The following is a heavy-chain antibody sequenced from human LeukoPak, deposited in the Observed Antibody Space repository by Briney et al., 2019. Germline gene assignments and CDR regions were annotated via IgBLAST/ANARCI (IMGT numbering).Heavy chain of an antibody. CDR2: MFYSGSS. V-gene: IGHV4-59*01. D-gene: IGHD6-19*01. CDR3: ARFNRNSSGWIDY. CDR1: GGSISSYY. J-gene: IGHJ4*02. Sequence: KTSETLSLTCTVSGGSISSYYWTWIRQPPGKGLEWIGYMFYSGSSNYNPSLRSRVTISVDTSKNQISLKLSSVTAADTAVYYYARFNRNSSGWIDYWGQGTLVTVSS.